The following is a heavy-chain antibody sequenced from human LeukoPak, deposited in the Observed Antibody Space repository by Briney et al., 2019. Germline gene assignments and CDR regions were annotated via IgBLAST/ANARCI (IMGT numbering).Heavy chain of an antibody. V-gene: IGHV4-39*01. CDR2: IYYSGST. CDR1: GGSISSSSYY. D-gene: IGHD1-26*01. J-gene: IGHJ6*02. Sequence: SETLSLTCTVSGGSISSSSYYWGWIRQPPGKGLEWIGSIYYSGSTYYNPSLKSRVTISVDTSKNQFSLKLSSVTAADTAVYYCANSRIVGATLYYYYGMDVWGQGTTVTVSS. CDR3: ANSRIVGATLYYYYGMDV.